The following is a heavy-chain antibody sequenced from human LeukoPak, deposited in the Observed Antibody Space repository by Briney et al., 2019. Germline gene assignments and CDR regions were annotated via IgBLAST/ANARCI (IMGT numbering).Heavy chain of an antibody. D-gene: IGHD3-16*01. CDR3: AREGRSATAGY. CDR2: IYSSGST. V-gene: IGHV4-4*07. CDR1: GVSISSYY. Sequence: SETLSLTCTVSGVSISSYYWSWIRQPAGKRLEWIGRIYSSGSTDYNPSLKSRVTMSVDTSKNQFSLKLSSVTAADTAVYYCAREGRSATAGYWGQGTLVTVSS. J-gene: IGHJ4*02.